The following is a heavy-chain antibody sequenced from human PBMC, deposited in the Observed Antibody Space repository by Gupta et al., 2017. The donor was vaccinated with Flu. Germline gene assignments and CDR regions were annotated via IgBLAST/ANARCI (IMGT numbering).Heavy chain of an antibody. CDR3: ARDNGNVAAAGLDY. CDR1: SYA. Sequence: SYAISWVRQAPGQGLEWMGGIIPIFGTANYAQKFQGRVTITADESTSTAYMELSSLRSEDTAVYYCARDNGNVAAAGLDYWGQGTLVTVSS. CDR2: IIPIFGTA. J-gene: IGHJ4*02. V-gene: IGHV1-69*01. D-gene: IGHD6-13*01.